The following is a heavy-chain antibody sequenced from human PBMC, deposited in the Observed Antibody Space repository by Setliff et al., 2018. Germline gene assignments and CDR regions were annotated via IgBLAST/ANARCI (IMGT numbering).Heavy chain of an antibody. CDR3: ARVHYNWNDEGAFDI. CDR2: ISSSSSYI. CDR1: GFNFSNYE. V-gene: IGHV3-21*05. J-gene: IGHJ3*02. Sequence: PGGSLRLSCSGSGFNFSNYEINWVRQAPGKGLEWISYISSSSSYIYYADSVKGRFTISRDNAKNSLYLQMDSLRAEDTAVYYCARVHYNWNDEGAFDIWGQGTMVTVSS. D-gene: IGHD1-1*01.